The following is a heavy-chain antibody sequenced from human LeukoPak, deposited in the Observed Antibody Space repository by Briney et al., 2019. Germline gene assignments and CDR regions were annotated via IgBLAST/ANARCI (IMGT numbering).Heavy chain of an antibody. J-gene: IGHJ4*02. D-gene: IGHD1-26*01. CDR1: GHTFTNYG. Sequence: GASVKVSCKASGHTFTNYGITWVRQAPGQGLEWMRWISADNGNTNYAQKFQDRVTISTDTSTSTAFMELRSLTSDDTAVYYCAKNRGSTWWDLVDFWGQGTLVTVSS. CDR2: ISADNGNT. V-gene: IGHV1-18*01. CDR3: AKNRGSTWWDLVDF.